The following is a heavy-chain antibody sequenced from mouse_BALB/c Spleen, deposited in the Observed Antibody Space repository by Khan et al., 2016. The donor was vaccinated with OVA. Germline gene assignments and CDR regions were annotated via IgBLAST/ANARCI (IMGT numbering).Heavy chain of an antibody. J-gene: IGHJ4*01. CDR1: GFTFTTYG. V-gene: IGHV5-6*01. CDR2: ISSGGHYT. Sequence: EVELVESGGDLVKPARSLSLSCSVSGFTFTTYGMSWVRQTPGKRLEWVATISSGGHYTYYPDSVKGRFTIPRDYTNNTLYLQMSSLKSEATAMYYYTGFFTRPAEDDYAMDYWGQGTTLTVSS. CDR3: TGFFTRPAEDDYAMDY. D-gene: IGHD1-2*01.